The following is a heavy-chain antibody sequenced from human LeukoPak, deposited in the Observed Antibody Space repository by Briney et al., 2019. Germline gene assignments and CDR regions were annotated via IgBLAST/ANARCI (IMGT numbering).Heavy chain of an antibody. D-gene: IGHD4-17*01. J-gene: IGHJ3*02. CDR3: ARLSTATPHASDI. Sequence: ETLSLTCTVSGGSISSSSYYWGWIRQPPGKGLEWIGSIYYSGSTYYNPSLKSRVTISVDTSKNQFSLKLSSVTAADTAVYYCARLSTATPHASDIWGQGTMVTVSS. V-gene: IGHV4-39*01. CDR1: GGSISSSSYY. CDR2: IYYSGST.